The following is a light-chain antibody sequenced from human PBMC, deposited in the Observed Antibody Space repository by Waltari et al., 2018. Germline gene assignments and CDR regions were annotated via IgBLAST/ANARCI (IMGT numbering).Light chain of an antibody. CDR2: AAS. V-gene: IGKV1-9*01. J-gene: IGKJ4*01. Sequence: IQLTQSPSSLSASVGDRVTITCRASQRISSYVAWYQQKPGKAPKHLIYAASTLQSGVPSRFSGSGSVTDFTLTISSLQPEDFATYYCQQLNSYPLLTFGGGTKVEIK. CDR1: QRISSY. CDR3: QQLNSYPLLT.